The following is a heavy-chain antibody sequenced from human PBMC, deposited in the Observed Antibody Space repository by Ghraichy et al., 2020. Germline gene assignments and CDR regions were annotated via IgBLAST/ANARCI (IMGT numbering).Heavy chain of an antibody. CDR3: ATPYSSSWPPKYVSFDY. Sequence: SETLSLTCTVSGGSISSSSYYWGWIRQPPGKGLEWIGSIYYSGSTYYNPSLKSRVTISVDTSKNQFSLKLSSVTAADTAVYYCATPYSSSWPPKYVSFDYWGQGTLVTVSS. J-gene: IGHJ4*02. CDR2: IYYSGST. CDR1: GGSISSSSYY. V-gene: IGHV4-39*01. D-gene: IGHD6-13*01.